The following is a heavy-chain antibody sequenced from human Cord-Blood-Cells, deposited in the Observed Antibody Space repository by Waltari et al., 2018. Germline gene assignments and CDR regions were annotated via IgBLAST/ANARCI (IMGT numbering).Heavy chain of an antibody. V-gene: IGHV4-38-2*02. CDR2: IYHSGST. J-gene: IGHJ4*02. D-gene: IGHD6-6*01. Sequence: QVQLQESGPGLVKPSETLSLTCTVSGYSISSGYYWGWIRQPPGKGLEWIGSIYHSGSTYYSPALKSRVTISVDTSQNQFSLKLSSVTAADTAVYYCARGGPYSSSSFDYWGQGTLVTVSS. CDR1: GYSISSGYY. CDR3: ARGGPYSSSSFDY.